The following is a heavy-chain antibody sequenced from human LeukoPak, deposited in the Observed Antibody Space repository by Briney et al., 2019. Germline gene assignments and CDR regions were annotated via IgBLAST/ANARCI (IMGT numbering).Heavy chain of an antibody. CDR2: INPNSGGT. V-gene: IGHV1-2*02. Sequence: ASVKVSCKASGYTFTGYYMHWVRQAPGQGLEWMGWINPNSGGTNYAQKFQGRVTMTRDTSISTAYMELSRLRSDDTAVYYCAKTGTTEDNWFDPWGQGTLVTVSS. CDR1: GYTFTGYY. J-gene: IGHJ5*02. D-gene: IGHD1-1*01. CDR3: AKTGTTEDNWFDP.